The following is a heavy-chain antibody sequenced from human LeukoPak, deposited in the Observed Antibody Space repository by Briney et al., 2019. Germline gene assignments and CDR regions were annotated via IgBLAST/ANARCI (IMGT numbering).Heavy chain of an antibody. CDR2: ISGSGNST. Sequence: GGSLRLSCAASGLTFSGSARSWVRQAPGKGLEWVSLISGSGNSTYYADSVKGRFTISRDNSKNTLYLQMHSLRAEDTSVYYCAKVLVLVSANRYYFDYWGQGTLVTVSS. V-gene: IGHV3-23*01. CDR3: AKVLVLVSANRYYFDY. CDR1: GLTFSGSA. J-gene: IGHJ4*02. D-gene: IGHD2-15*01.